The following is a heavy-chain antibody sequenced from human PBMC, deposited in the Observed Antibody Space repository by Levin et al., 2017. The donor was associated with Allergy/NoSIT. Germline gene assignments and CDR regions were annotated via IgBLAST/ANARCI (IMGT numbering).Heavy chain of an antibody. D-gene: IGHD2-2*01. CDR1: GGTFSSYA. CDR2: IIPIFGTA. V-gene: IGHV1-69*13. CDR3: ARSQTYQLLLILLGWFDP. Sequence: SVKVSCKASGGTFSSYAISWVRQAPGQGLEWMGGIIPIFGTANYAQKFQGRVTITADESTSTAYMELSSLRSEDTAVYYCARSQTYQLLLILLGWFDPWGQGTLVTVSS. J-gene: IGHJ5*02.